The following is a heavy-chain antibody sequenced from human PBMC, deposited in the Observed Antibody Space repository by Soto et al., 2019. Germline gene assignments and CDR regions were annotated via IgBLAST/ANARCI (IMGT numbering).Heavy chain of an antibody. CDR2: IGISIGYI. V-gene: IGHV3-21*01. Sequence: EEQLVESGGGLVKPGGSLRLSWVASGFSLSSYTTSWVRQAPGKGLEWVSSIGISIGYIYYAESVTGRFTISRDNAQNSLFLEMNSLRAEDTALYFCGRNVLAVTEDAVDVWGQGTMVTVSS. CDR3: GRNVLAVTEDAVDV. J-gene: IGHJ3*01. D-gene: IGHD4-4*01. CDR1: GFSLSSYT.